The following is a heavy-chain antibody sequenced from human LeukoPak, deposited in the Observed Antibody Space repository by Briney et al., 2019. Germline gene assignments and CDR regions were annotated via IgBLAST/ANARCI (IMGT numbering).Heavy chain of an antibody. CDR2: IIPIFGTA. J-gene: IGHJ4*02. CDR3: ARGAAAGIRGISSVNFDY. D-gene: IGHD6-13*01. CDR1: GYTFTGYY. Sequence: SVKVSCKASGYTFTGYYMHWVRQAPGQGLEWMGGIIPIFGTANYAQKFQGRVTITTDESTSTAYMELSSLRSEDTAVYYCARGAAAGIRGISSVNFDYWGQGTLVTVSS. V-gene: IGHV1-69*05.